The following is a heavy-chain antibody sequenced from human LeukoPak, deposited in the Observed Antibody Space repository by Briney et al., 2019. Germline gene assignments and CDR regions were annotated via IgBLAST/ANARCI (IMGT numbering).Heavy chain of an antibody. CDR2: IYTSGST. V-gene: IGHV4-39*07. Sequence: KSSETLSLTCTVSGGSISSSSYYWGWIRQPPGKGLEWIGSIYTSGSTNYNPSLKSRVTMSVDTSKNQFSLKLSSVTAADTAVYYCARSTDIVVVPAADYYYYMDVWGKGTTVTVSS. J-gene: IGHJ6*03. D-gene: IGHD2-2*01. CDR1: GGSISSSSYY. CDR3: ARSTDIVVVPAADYYYYMDV.